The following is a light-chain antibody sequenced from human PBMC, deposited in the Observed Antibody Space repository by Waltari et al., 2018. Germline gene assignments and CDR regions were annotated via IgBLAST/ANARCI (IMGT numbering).Light chain of an antibody. CDR2: AAS. Sequence: IQLTQSPSFLSASVGDRVTITCRASQDISSYLAWYQQKPGKAPKVLISAASNLQAGVPSRFSGGGSGTEFTLTISSLQPEDFATYYCQQLSGFPFTFGPGTKVDVK. J-gene: IGKJ3*01. V-gene: IGKV1-9*01. CDR3: QQLSGFPFT. CDR1: QDISSY.